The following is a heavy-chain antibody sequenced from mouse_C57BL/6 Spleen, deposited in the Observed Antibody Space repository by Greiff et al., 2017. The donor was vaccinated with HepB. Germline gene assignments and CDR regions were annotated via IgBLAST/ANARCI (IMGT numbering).Heavy chain of an antibody. Sequence: VQLQQSGPELVKPGASVKISCKASGYTFTDYYMNWVKQSHGKSLEWIGDINPNNGGTSYNQKFKGKATLTVDKSSSTAYMELRSLTSEDSAVYYCARYYYGRLDYWGQGTTLTVSS. CDR2: INPNNGGT. CDR1: GYTFTDYY. CDR3: ARYYYGRLDY. D-gene: IGHD1-1*01. V-gene: IGHV1-26*01. J-gene: IGHJ2*01.